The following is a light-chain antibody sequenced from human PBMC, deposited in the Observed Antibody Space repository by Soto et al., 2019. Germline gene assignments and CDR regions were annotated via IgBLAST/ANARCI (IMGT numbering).Light chain of an antibody. V-gene: IGKV3-20*01. CDR1: QSVSTRS. CDR3: QQYDSSPPT. CDR2: GAS. Sequence: EIVLTQSPGTLSLSPGERATLSCRASQSVSTRSLAWYQQKPGQAPRLLISGASSRAADIPDRFSGSGSGTDFTLTINRLEPEDFAVYYCQQYDSSPPTFGQGTKVDTK. J-gene: IGKJ1*01.